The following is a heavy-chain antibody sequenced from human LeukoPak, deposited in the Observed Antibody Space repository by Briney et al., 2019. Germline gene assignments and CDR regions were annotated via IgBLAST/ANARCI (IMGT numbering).Heavy chain of an antibody. Sequence: EASVKVSCKASGYTFTGYYMHWVRQAPGQGLEWMGWISAYNGNTNYAQKLQGRVTMTTDTSTSTAYMELRSLRSDDTAVYYCAREYHTTWFGESIALDAFDIWGQGTMVTVSS. V-gene: IGHV1-18*04. CDR1: GYTFTGYY. D-gene: IGHD3-10*01. J-gene: IGHJ3*02. CDR2: ISAYNGNT. CDR3: AREYHTTWFGESIALDAFDI.